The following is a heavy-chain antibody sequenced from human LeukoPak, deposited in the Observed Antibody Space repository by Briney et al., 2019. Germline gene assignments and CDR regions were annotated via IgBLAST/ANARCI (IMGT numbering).Heavy chain of an antibody. CDR3: ARDTDDILTGLDY. CDR2: ISSSGSTI. V-gene: IGHV3-48*04. CDR1: GFTFSSYG. J-gene: IGHJ4*02. D-gene: IGHD3-9*01. Sequence: PGGSLRLSCAASGFTFSSYGMTWVRQAPGKGLEWVSYISSSGSTIYYADSVKGRFTISRDNAKNSLYLQMNSLRAEDTAVYYCARDTDDILTGLDYWGQGTLVTVSS.